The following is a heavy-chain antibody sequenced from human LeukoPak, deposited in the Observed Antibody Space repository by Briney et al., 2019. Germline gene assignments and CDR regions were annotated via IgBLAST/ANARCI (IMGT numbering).Heavy chain of an antibody. CDR2: IYYSGST. J-gene: IGHJ4*02. CDR3: ARTGRMIVVANFDY. Sequence: PSETLSLNCTVSGGSISSSSYYWGWIRQPPGKGLEWIGSIYYSGSTYYNPSLKSRVTISVDTSKNQFSLKLSSVTAADTAVYYCARTGRMIVVANFDYWGQGTLVTVSS. V-gene: IGHV4-39*01. D-gene: IGHD3-22*01. CDR1: GGSISSSSYY.